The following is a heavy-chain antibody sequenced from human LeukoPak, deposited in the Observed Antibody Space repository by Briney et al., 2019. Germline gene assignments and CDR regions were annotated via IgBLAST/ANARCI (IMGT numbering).Heavy chain of an antibody. J-gene: IGHJ4*02. CDR2: ITTSDGNT. CDR3: ARGVYYFDY. V-gene: IGHV3-23*01. Sequence: GGSLRLSCAASGFTFSSYTMGWVRQAPGKGLEWVSTITTSDGNTYYADSVKGRFTISKDKSKNTLYLQMDSLRAEDTAVYYCARGVYYFDYWGQGTLVTVSS. CDR1: GFTFSSYT.